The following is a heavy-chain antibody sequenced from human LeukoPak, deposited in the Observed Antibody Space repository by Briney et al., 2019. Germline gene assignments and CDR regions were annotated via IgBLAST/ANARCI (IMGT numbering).Heavy chain of an antibody. CDR1: GGSISSSSYY. Sequence: SETLSLTCTVSGGSISSSSYYWGWIRQPPGKGLEWIGSIYYSGSSYYSPSLKSRVTISIDTSKNQFSLKLSSVTAADTAVYYCARANPRSDDAFDIWGQGTMVTVSS. CDR3: ARANPRSDDAFDI. V-gene: IGHV4-39*07. CDR2: IYYSGSS. D-gene: IGHD1-14*01. J-gene: IGHJ3*02.